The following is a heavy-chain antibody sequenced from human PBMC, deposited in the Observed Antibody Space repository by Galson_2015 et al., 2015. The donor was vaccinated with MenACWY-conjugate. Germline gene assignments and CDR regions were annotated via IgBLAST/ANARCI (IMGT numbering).Heavy chain of an antibody. CDR2: SDSGGST. CDR1: GASISTDY. Sequence: ETLSLTCSVSGASISTDYWSWVRQAPGKGLEWVSASDSGGSTYYADSVKGRFTISRDNSKNTLYLQMNSLRAEDTAVFYCAKAPHVNIVATPPDYWGQGTLVTVSS. D-gene: IGHD5-12*01. CDR3: AKAPHVNIVATPPDY. J-gene: IGHJ4*02. V-gene: IGHV3-53*01.